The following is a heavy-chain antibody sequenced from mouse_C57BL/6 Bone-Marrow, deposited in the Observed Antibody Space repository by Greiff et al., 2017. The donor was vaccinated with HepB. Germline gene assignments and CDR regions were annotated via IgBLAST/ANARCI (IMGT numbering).Heavy chain of an antibody. V-gene: IGHV5-2*01. CDR1: EYEFPSHD. CDR2: INSDGGST. D-gene: IGHD2-1*01. Sequence: EVKLMESGGGLVQPGESLKLSCESNEYEFPSHDMSWVRKTPEKRLEFVAAINSDGGSTYYPDTMERRFIISRDNTKKTLYLQMSSLRSEDTALYYCAGHGNYVGWVFAYWGQGTLVTVSA. CDR3: AGHGNYVGWVFAY. J-gene: IGHJ3*01.